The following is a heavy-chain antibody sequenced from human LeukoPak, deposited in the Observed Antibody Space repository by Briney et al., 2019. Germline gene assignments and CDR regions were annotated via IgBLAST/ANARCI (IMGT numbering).Heavy chain of an antibody. Sequence: SETLSPTCFVSGASIDSGGYSWGWIRHHPGRGLEWIGHIYYDGRTYQNPSLKSRVIISVDTSKNQFSLKVSSVTAADTAVYFCARIGTASRLNWFDPWGQGTLVTVSS. V-gene: IGHV4-31*03. CDR3: ARIGTASRLNWFDP. J-gene: IGHJ5*02. D-gene: IGHD6-6*01. CDR2: IYYDGRT. CDR1: GASIDSGGYS.